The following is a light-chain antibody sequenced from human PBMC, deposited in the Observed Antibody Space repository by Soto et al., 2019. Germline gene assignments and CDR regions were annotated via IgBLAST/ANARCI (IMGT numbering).Light chain of an antibody. J-gene: IGKJ2*01. V-gene: IGKV1-39*01. CDR3: QQSISTPQT. CDR1: QSISTY. Sequence: DILMTQSPSSLSASVGDRVTITCRARQSISTYLNWYQLKPGKAPTLLIYAASTLRIGGPSRFSGGGSGTDFTLTISRLQPDDFATYYCQQSISTPQTFGQGTKLEI. CDR2: AAS.